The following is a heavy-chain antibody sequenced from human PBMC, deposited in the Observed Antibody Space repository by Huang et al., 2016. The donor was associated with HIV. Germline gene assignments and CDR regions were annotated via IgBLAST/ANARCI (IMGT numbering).Heavy chain of an antibody. D-gene: IGHD2-8*02. CDR2: INKDGSIT. CDR3: ARHRSSGGVEEAFDI. J-gene: IGHJ3*02. CDR1: GFTFSSYW. V-gene: IGHV3-74*03. Sequence: EVQLVESGGGLAQPGGSLRLSCAASGFTFSSYWMHWVRQAPGKGLVWLSLINKDGSITTYAASVKGRITISRGNARNTMYLQMTTLSAGDTAVYYCARHRSSGGVEEAFDIWGPGTLVTVAS.